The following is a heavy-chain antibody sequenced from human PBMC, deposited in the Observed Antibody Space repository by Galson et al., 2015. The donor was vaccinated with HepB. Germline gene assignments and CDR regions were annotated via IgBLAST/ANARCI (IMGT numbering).Heavy chain of an antibody. V-gene: IGHV3-48*02. CDR3: ASLGPYYYDSSGYYTPHDAFDI. CDR1: GFTFSSYS. Sequence: SLRLSCAASGFTFSSYSMNWVRQAPGKGLEWVSYISSSSSTIYYADSVKGRFTISRDNAKNSLYLQMNSLRDEDTAVYYCASLGPYYYDSSGYYTPHDAFDIWGQGTMVTVSS. D-gene: IGHD3-22*01. CDR2: ISSSSSTI. J-gene: IGHJ3*02.